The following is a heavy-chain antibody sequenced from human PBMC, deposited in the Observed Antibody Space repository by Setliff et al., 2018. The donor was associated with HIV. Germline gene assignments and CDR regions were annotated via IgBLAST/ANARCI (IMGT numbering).Heavy chain of an antibody. CDR2: IYTSGIT. CDR1: GGSISSYY. D-gene: IGHD5-12*01. V-gene: IGHV4-4*08. J-gene: IGHJ4*02. CDR3: ALDPGYRRDY. Sequence: PSETLSLTCSVSGGSISSYYWSWIRLPPGKGLEWIGYIYTSGITNYNPSLKSRVTMSVDTSKNQFSLKLSSVTAADTAVYYCALDPGYRRDYWGQGTLVTVSS.